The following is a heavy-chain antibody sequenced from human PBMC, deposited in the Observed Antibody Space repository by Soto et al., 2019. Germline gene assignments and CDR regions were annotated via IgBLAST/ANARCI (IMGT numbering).Heavy chain of an antibody. CDR3: AKSPGVYQYYFDY. D-gene: IGHD4-17*01. CDR1: GITFSSYA. CDR2: ISYDGSNQ. V-gene: IGHV3-30*18. J-gene: IGHJ4*02. Sequence: GGSLRLSCAASGITFSSYAMHWVRQAPGKGLEWVSVISYDGSNQYYADSVKGRFTISRDNSKNTLYLQMNSLRVEDTAVYYCAKSPGVYQYYFDYWGQGTLVTSPQ.